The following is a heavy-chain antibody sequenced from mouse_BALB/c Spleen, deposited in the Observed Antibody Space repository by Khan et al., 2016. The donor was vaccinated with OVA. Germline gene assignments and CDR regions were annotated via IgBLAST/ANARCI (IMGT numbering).Heavy chain of an antibody. CDR2: IWGDGST. D-gene: IGHD2-2*01. CDR3: AIIYYGYDWFTY. CDR1: GLSLTNYG. Sequence: QVQLKESGPGLVAPSQSLSITCTVSGLSLTNYGISWIRQPPGKGLEWLGVIWGDGSTNYHSALISRLSINKDNSRRQVFLKLYRLQTDDTATYYCAIIYYGYDWFTYWGQGTLVTVSA. J-gene: IGHJ3*01. V-gene: IGHV2-3*01.